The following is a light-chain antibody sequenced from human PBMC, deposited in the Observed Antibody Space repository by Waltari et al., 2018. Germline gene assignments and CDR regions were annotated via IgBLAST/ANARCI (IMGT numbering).Light chain of an antibody. CDR3: SSYAGGNNLV. Sequence: QSALTQPPSASGSPGQSVTISCTGTSSDVGGYNYVSWYQHHPGKAPKVMIYEVSKRPSGFPDRFSGSKSGNTATLTVSGLQAEDEADYYCSSYAGGNNLVFGGGTKLTVL. CDR2: EVS. J-gene: IGLJ2*01. CDR1: SSDVGGYNY. V-gene: IGLV2-8*01.